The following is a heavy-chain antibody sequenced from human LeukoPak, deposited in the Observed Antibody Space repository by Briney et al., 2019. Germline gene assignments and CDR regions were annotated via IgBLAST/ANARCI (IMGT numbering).Heavy chain of an antibody. CDR3: AKERDTAMVTIDY. V-gene: IGHV3-30*02. Sequence: GGSLRLSCAASGFTFSSYGMHWVRQAPGKGLEWVAFIRYDGSYKYYADSVKGRFTISRDNSKNTLYLQMNSLRAEDTAVYYCAKERDTAMVTIDYWGQGTLVTVSS. D-gene: IGHD5-18*01. CDR1: GFTFSSYG. CDR2: IRYDGSYK. J-gene: IGHJ4*02.